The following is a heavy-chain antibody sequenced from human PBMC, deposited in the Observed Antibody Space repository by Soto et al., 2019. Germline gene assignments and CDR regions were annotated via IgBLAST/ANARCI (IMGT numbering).Heavy chain of an antibody. D-gene: IGHD6-19*01. J-gene: IGHJ6*02. CDR2: IGTAGDT. V-gene: IGHV3-13*01. CDR3: ARGYSSGWYSVYGMDV. Sequence: GGALRLSCAASGFTFSSYDMHWVRQATGKGLEWVSAIGTAGDTYYPGSVKGRFTISRENAKNSLYLQMNSLRAGDTAVYYCARGYSSGWYSVYGMDVWGQGTTVTVSS. CDR1: GFTFSSYD.